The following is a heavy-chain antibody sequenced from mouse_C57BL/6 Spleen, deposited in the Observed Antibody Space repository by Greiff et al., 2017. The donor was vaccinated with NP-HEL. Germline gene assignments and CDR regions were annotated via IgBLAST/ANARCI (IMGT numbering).Heavy chain of an antibody. CDR1: GFSLTSYG. D-gene: IGHD2-5*01. V-gene: IGHV2-2*01. J-gene: IGHJ4*01. CDR2: IWRGGGT. CDR3: ARKEVYSNYGAMDY. Sequence: VQLQQSGPGLVQPSQSLSITCTVSGFSLTSYGVHWVRQSPGRGLEWLGVIWRGGGTDYNAAFISRLSISKDNTKSQVFFKMNRLQADDTAIYYCARKEVYSNYGAMDYWGQGASVTVSS.